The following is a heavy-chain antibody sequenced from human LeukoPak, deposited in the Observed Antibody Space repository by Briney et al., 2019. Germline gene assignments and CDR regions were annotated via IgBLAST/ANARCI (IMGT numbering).Heavy chain of an antibody. Sequence: GGSLRLSCAASGFTFSSYAMSWVRQAPGKGLEWVSAISGSGGSTYYADSVKGRFTISRDNSKHTLYLQMNSLRAEDTAVYYCAKDLSPLLPVAGRDAFDIWGQGTMVTVSS. D-gene: IGHD6-19*01. CDR3: AKDLSPLLPVAGRDAFDI. J-gene: IGHJ3*02. V-gene: IGHV3-23*01. CDR1: GFTFSSYA. CDR2: ISGSGGST.